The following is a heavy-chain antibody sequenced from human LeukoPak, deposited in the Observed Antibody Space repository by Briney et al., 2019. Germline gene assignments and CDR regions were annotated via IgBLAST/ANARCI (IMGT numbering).Heavy chain of an antibody. J-gene: IGHJ3*02. CDR3: ARGSPREGAFDI. CDR2: INYRGST. Sequence: SETLSLTCTVSGGPISNSDYYWDWIRQPPGKGLEWIGSINYRGSTYYNPSLESRVTISVDTSKNQFSLKLSSVTAADTAVYYCARGSPREGAFDIWGQGIMVTVSS. V-gene: IGHV4-39*07. CDR1: GGPISNSDYY.